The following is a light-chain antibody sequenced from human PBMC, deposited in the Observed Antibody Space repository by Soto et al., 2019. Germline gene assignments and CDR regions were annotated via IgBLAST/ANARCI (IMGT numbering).Light chain of an antibody. CDR1: QSVTSC. J-gene: IGKJ1*01. CDR2: ASS. Sequence: EIVLTQSPGTLSLSPGERATLSCRASQSVTSCLAWYQQKPGQAPRLLIYASSTRATGIPDRFSGGGSGTDFTLTISRLEPEDFAVYYCQQYSTSQTFGQGTVLEI. V-gene: IGKV3-20*01. CDR3: QQYSTSQT.